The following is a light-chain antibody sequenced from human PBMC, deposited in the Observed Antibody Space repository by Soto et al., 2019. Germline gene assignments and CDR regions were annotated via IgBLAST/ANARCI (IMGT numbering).Light chain of an antibody. CDR1: QSINNW. Sequence: IQMTQSPSTMSASVGHSATITCRARQSINNWLGWYQQKPGKAPKLLIYKASSLESGVPSRFSGSGSGTEFPLTISSLQPDEVATYYCQQYNGYCTCGEGPRLEIK. J-gene: IGKJ5*01. CDR3: QQYNGYCT. CDR2: KAS. V-gene: IGKV1-5*03.